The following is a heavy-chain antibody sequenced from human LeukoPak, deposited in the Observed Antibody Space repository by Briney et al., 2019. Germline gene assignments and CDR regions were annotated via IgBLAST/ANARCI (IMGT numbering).Heavy chain of an antibody. CDR3: ASRNYDSSGSWYFDL. V-gene: IGHV1-8*01. CDR2: MNPNSGNT. Sequence: MNPNSGNTVCAQTFQGRVTMTRDTSISTAYMELTSLRSEDTAVYYCASRNYDSSGSWYFDLWGRGTLVTVSS. J-gene: IGHJ2*01. D-gene: IGHD3-22*01.